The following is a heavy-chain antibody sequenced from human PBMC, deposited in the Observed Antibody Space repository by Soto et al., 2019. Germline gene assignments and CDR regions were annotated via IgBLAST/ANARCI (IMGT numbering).Heavy chain of an antibody. J-gene: IGHJ3*02. D-gene: IGHD3-16*01. V-gene: IGHV4-59*01. CDR1: GGSISTYY. CDR2: IYYSGST. CDR3: ARDAGGRGNGAFDI. Sequence: QVQLQESGPGLVKPSETLSLTCTVSGGSISTYYWSWMGQPPGKGLEWIGYIYYSGSTNSNPSLKSRVTISEDTSKNQLSLKLSSVTAADTAVYYCARDAGGRGNGAFDIWGQGTMVTVSS.